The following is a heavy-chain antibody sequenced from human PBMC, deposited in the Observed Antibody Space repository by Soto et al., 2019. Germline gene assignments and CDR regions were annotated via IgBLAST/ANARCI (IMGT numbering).Heavy chain of an antibody. Sequence: ASVKGSCKASGYTFTGYYMNWVQQAPGQGLEWMGWINPNSGGTNYAQKFQGRVTMTRDTSISTAYMELSRLRSDDTAVYYCARDLDSSGGGYYYYYYGMDVWGQGTTVTVSS. V-gene: IGHV1-2*02. J-gene: IGHJ6*02. D-gene: IGHD3-22*01. CDR3: ARDLDSSGGGYYYYYYGMDV. CDR1: GYTFTGYY. CDR2: INPNSGGT.